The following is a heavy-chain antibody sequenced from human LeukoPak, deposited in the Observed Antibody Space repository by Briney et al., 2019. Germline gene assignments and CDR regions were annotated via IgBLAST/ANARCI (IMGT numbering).Heavy chain of an antibody. V-gene: IGHV5-51*01. Sequence: GESMKISCKASGYSFTDYWIVWVRQMPGKGLEWMGAIYPGDSDTRYSPSLDGQVTISADKSVSTTYLQWSSLQASDTAMYYCARPSSLYGGTSEDYWGQGTLVTVSS. CDR1: GYSFTDYW. CDR2: IYPGDSDT. CDR3: ARPSSLYGGTSEDY. D-gene: IGHD4-23*01. J-gene: IGHJ4*02.